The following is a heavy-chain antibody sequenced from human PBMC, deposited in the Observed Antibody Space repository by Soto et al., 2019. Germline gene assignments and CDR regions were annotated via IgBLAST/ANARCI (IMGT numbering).Heavy chain of an antibody. J-gene: IGHJ6*03. D-gene: IGHD3-10*01. Sequence: PSETLSLTCTVSGGSISSYYWSWIRQPPGKGLEWIGYIYYSGSTNYNPSLKSRVTISVDTSKNQFSLKLSSVTAADTAVYYCARGGVRGTSGSYYIPYYYYYYMDVWGKGTTVTVSS. CDR1: GGSISSYY. V-gene: IGHV4-59*01. CDR3: ARGGVRGTSGSYYIPYYYYYYMDV. CDR2: IYYSGST.